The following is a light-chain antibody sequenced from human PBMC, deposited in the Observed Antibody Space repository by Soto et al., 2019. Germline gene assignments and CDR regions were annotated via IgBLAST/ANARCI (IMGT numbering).Light chain of an antibody. CDR2: GSS. J-gene: IGKJ1*01. V-gene: IGKV3-20*01. CDR1: QTINRDY. Sequence: EIVLTQSPGTLSLSPGERATLSCRASQTINRDYFAWYQQKPGQAPRLLVYGSSNRATGIPDRFSGSGSGTDITLSISRLEPEDFAVYYCQHYGTSPTFGQGTEVEIK. CDR3: QHYGTSPT.